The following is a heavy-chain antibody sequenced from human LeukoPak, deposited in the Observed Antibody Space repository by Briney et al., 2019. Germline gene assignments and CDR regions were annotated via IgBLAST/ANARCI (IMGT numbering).Heavy chain of an antibody. V-gene: IGHV3-9*01. J-gene: IGHJ3*02. CDR3: AKDAGNRDYYDSGGRPYAFDI. CDR2: ISWNSGSI. Sequence: PGGSLRLSCAASGFTFDDYAMHWVRQAPGKGLEWVSGISWNSGSIGYADSVKGRFTISRDNAKNSLYLQMNSLRAEDTALYYCAKDAGNRDYYDSGGRPYAFDIWGQGTMVTVSS. CDR1: GFTFDDYA. D-gene: IGHD3-22*01.